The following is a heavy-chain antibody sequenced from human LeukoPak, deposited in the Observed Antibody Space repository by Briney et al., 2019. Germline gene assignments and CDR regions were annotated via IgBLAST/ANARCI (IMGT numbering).Heavy chain of an antibody. Sequence: SGTLSLTCTVSGGSITRDHWSWIRQPPGKGLEWIGFFYYSGSTNYNPSLKSRVTISVDTSKNQFSLKLSSVTAADTAVYYCARAPYGSATNNYYMDVWGKGTTVTVSS. D-gene: IGHD3-10*01. CDR3: ARAPYGSATNNYYMDV. V-gene: IGHV4-59*01. J-gene: IGHJ6*03. CDR2: FYYSGST. CDR1: GGSITRDH.